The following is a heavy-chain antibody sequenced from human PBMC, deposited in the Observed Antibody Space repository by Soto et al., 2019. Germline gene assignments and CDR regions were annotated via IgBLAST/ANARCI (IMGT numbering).Heavy chain of an antibody. Sequence: QVQLEESGPGLVKPSQTLSLTGTVSGGSIRNSGYYGTWISQFPGKGLEWIGYIFHTGNTYYNPSLRRRLSISVDTAKNQFSLRLSSVTAADTAVYYCATCGHTYGNAFDIWGQGTLVTASS. CDR2: IFHTGNT. CDR3: ATCGHTYGNAFDI. J-gene: IGHJ3*02. CDR1: GGSIRNSGYY. D-gene: IGHD5-18*01. V-gene: IGHV4-31*03.